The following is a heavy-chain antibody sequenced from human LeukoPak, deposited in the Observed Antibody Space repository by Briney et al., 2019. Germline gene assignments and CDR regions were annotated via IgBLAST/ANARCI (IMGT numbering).Heavy chain of an antibody. Sequence: PGGSLRLACEASGFTFRTHSMNWGRQAPGKGLEWISSITKSSTYVYYADSVKGRFTISRDNANNSLFLQMNNLGADDTGVYYCARGSGVHVWGQGTLVLVSS. J-gene: IGHJ4*02. V-gene: IGHV3-21*04. CDR2: ITKSSTYV. CDR1: GFTFRTHS. D-gene: IGHD3-10*01. CDR3: ARGSGVHV.